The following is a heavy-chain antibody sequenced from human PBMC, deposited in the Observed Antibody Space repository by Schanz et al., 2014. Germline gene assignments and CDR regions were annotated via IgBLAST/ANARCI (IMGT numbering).Heavy chain of an antibody. D-gene: IGHD4-17*01. J-gene: IGHJ4*02. Sequence: EVQLVESGGGLIQPGGSLRLSCAASGFTFNNFGMNWVRQAPGKGLEWVSCITGGSTTYTYYADSVRGRFTISRDNAKSTVYLQMNSLRAEDTAVYYCVRDTDYHFDYWGQGTLVTVSS. CDR2: ITGGSTTYT. V-gene: IGHV3-21*02. CDR1: GFTFNNFG. CDR3: VRDTDYHFDY.